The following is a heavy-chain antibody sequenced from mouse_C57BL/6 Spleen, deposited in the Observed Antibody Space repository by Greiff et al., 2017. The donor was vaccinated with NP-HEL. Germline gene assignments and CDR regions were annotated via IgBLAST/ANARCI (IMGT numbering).Heavy chain of an antibody. CDR2: IYPGDGDT. D-gene: IGHD2-4*01. Sequence: QVQLQQSGPELVKPGASVKISCKASGYAFSSSWMNWVKQRPGKGLEWIGRIYPGDGDTNYNGKFKGKATLTADKSSSTAYMQLSSLTSEDSAVYFCASEDYGCAYWGQGTLVTVSA. CDR3: ASEDYGCAY. CDR1: GYAFSSSW. J-gene: IGHJ3*01. V-gene: IGHV1-82*01.